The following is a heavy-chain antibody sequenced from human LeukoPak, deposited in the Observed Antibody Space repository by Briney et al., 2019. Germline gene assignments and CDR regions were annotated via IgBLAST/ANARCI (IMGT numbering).Heavy chain of an antibody. J-gene: IGHJ2*01. CDR1: GGSVSSGSYY. CDR3: ARDSEARTYSSSWYIRYFDL. V-gene: IGHV4-61*01. Sequence: KPSETLSLTCTVSGGSVSSGSYYWSWIRQPPGKGLEWIGYIYYSGSTNYNPSLKSRVTISVDTSKNQFSLKLSSVTAADTAVYYCARDSEARTYSSSWYIRYFDLWDRGTLVTVSS. CDR2: IYYSGST. D-gene: IGHD6-13*01.